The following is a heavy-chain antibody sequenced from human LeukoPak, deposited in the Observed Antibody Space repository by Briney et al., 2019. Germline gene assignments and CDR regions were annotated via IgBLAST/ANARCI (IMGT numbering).Heavy chain of an antibody. V-gene: IGHV4-39*07. J-gene: IGHJ4*02. CDR1: GASISSSNYY. CDR2: IYSSGNT. D-gene: IGHD3-16*01. CDR3: ARNGDYALDF. Sequence: SETLSLTCAVSGASISSSNYYWGWVRQSPGKGLGWIGNIYSSGNTYYNASLKSRVTMYIDTSKNQFSLHLSSVTAADTAVYYCARNGDYALDFWGQGTLVTVSS.